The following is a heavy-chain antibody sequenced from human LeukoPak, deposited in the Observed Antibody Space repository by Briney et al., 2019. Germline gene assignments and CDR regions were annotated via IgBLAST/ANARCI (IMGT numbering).Heavy chain of an antibody. Sequence: GGSPKISCKGSGYSFPTYWIAWVRQMPGKGLEWMGIIYPDESNIRYSPSFQGQVTISADKSISTAYLQWSSLKASDTAMYYCARPPSRGYSSSFEYWGQGTLVTVSS. D-gene: IGHD2-2*03. V-gene: IGHV5-51*01. CDR3: ARPPSRGYSSSFEY. J-gene: IGHJ4*02. CDR2: IYPDESNI. CDR1: GYSFPTYW.